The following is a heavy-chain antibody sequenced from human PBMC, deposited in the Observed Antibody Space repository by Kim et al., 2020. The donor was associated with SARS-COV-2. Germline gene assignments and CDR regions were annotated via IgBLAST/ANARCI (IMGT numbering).Heavy chain of an antibody. CDR3: ARGSEQWLVLDY. CDR2: TRNKVNSYTT. CDR1: GFTFSDHY. V-gene: IGHV3-72*01. J-gene: IGHJ4*02. Sequence: GGSLRLSCAASGFTFSDHYMDWVRQAPGKGLEWVGRTRNKVNSYTTEYAASVKGRFTISRDDSKNSLYLQMNSLKTEDTAVYYCARGSEQWLVLDYWGQG. D-gene: IGHD6-19*01.